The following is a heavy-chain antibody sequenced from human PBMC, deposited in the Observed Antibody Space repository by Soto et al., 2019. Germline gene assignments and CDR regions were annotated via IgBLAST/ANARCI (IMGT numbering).Heavy chain of an antibody. J-gene: IGHJ4*02. Sequence: EVQLVESGGGLVQPGGSLRLSCAASGFTFSSYWISWVRQAPGKGLEWVANIKQDGSEKYYVDSVKCRFTISRDNAKNSLYLQMNSLRAEDTAVYYCARDTYDFWSGYYDYWGQGTLVTVSS. CDR1: GFTFSSYW. CDR3: ARDTYDFWSGYYDY. D-gene: IGHD3-3*01. CDR2: IKQDGSEK. V-gene: IGHV3-7*01.